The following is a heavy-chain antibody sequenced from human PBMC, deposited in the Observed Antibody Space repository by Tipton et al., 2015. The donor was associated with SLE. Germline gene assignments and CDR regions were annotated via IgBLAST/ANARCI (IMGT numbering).Heavy chain of an antibody. CDR1: GFTFDDYA. D-gene: IGHD4-17*01. J-gene: IGHJ4*02. CDR2: ISWDSDNR. V-gene: IGHV3-9*01. Sequence: SLRLSCAASGFTFDDYAMHWVRQPPGKGLEWVSGISWDSDNRDYADSVRGRFIISRDNAKNSLYLQLRSLRPEDTATYYCARGELEDYGDSGGDYWSQGSLVTVSS. CDR3: ARGELEDYGDSGGDY.